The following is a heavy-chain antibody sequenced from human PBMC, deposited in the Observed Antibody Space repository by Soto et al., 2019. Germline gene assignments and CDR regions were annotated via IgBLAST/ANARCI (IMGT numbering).Heavy chain of an antibody. J-gene: IGHJ4*02. Sequence: QVQLVQSGAEVKKPGSSVKVSCKASGGTFSSYAISWVRQAPGQGLEWMGGIIPIFGTANYEQKVQGRVTITADKSTSTAYMELSSMRSEDTAVYYCARGVARSSWTFDYWGQGTLVTVSS. CDR2: IIPIFGTA. V-gene: IGHV1-69*06. CDR1: GGTFSSYA. D-gene: IGHD6-13*01. CDR3: ARGVARSSWTFDY.